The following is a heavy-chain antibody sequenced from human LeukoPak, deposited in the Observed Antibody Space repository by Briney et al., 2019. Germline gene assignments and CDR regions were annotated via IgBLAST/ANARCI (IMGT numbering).Heavy chain of an antibody. J-gene: IGHJ5*02. Sequence: PSETLSLTCTVSGGSISSYYWSWIRQPPGKGLEWIGYIYYSGSTSYNPSLKSRVTISVDTSKNQFSLKLSSVTAADTAVYYCARCDSSSWFDPWGQGTLVTVSS. CDR3: ARCDSSSWFDP. CDR1: GGSISSYY. V-gene: IGHV4-59*01. CDR2: IYYSGST. D-gene: IGHD6-13*01.